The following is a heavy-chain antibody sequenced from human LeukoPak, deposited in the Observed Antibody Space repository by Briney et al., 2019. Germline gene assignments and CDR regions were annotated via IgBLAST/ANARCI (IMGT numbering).Heavy chain of an antibody. V-gene: IGHV1-3*01. CDR2: INAGNGNT. CDR3: ARSGYVSDYYYGMDV. J-gene: IGHJ6*02. D-gene: IGHD5-12*01. CDR1: GYTFTSYA. Sequence: ASVKVSCKASGYTFTSYAMHWVRQAPGQRLEWMGWINAGNGNTKYSQKFQGRVTITRDTSASTAYMELSSLRSEDTAVYYCARSGYVSDYYYGMDVWGQGTTVTVSS.